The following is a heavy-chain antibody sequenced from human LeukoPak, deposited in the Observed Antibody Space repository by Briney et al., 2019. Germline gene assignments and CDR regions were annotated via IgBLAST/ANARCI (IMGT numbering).Heavy chain of an antibody. J-gene: IGHJ4*02. V-gene: IGHV4-59*01. CDR2: IYYSGST. CDR3: ARSGQMGFIIMSH. D-gene: IGHD5-24*01. CDR1: GGSMSAYY. Sequence: WETLSLTSTVSGGSMSAYYWSWIRQPPGKGLEWIGYIYYSGSTNYNPSLKSRVTMSIDTSKKQFSLKLTSVTAADTAVYYCARSGQMGFIIMSHWGQGNLVTVSS.